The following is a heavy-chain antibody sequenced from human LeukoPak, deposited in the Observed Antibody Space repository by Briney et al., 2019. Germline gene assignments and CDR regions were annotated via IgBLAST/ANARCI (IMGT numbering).Heavy chain of an antibody. J-gene: IGHJ3*02. V-gene: IGHV4-4*07. Sequence: SETLSLTCTVSGGPIRNSYWSWVRHSAGTGMQWIGRIHGTLGSTNHNPSLKSRVVMSLDTSSNQFSLRLSAMSAADTATYYCARIFVRDIWGQGTLVTVSP. CDR2: IHGTLGST. D-gene: IGHD3-3*01. CDR3: ARIFVRDI. CDR1: GGPIRNSY.